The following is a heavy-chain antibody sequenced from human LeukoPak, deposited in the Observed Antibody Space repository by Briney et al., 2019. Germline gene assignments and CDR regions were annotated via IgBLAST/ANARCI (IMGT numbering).Heavy chain of an antibody. D-gene: IGHD3-3*01. V-gene: IGHV1-18*01. J-gene: IGHJ5*01. Sequence: ASVKVSCMASGYTFTSYGLGWVRHGPGQGLEWMGSISAYKGNTNYAQKFQGRVTMTTDTSTSTAYMELRSLTSEDTALYYCARDRLRFLPSDWIDPWGQGALATVSS. CDR2: ISAYKGNT. CDR1: GYTFTSYG. CDR3: ARDRLRFLPSDWIDP.